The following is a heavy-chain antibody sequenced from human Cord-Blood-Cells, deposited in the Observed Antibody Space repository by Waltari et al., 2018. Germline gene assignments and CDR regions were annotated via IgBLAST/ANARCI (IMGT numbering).Heavy chain of an antibody. J-gene: IGHJ3*02. CDR1: GGSISSHY. Sequence: QVQLQESGPGLVKPSETLSLTCTVSGGSISSHYWSWIRQPPGKGLEWIGYIYSSGSTDYTPSLERRVTIAVDTSKNQFSLKLSSVTAADTAVYYCARDSPAVAHYSAFDIWGQGTMVTVSS. D-gene: IGHD1-26*01. CDR3: ARDSPAVAHYSAFDI. CDR2: IYSSGST. V-gene: IGHV4-59*11.